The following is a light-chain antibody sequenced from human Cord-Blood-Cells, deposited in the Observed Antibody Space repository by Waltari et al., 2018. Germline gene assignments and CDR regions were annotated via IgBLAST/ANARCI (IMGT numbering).Light chain of an antibody. V-gene: IGLV2-14*03. CDR2: DVS. CDR3: SSYTSSSTLV. J-gene: IGLJ3*02. CDR1: SSDVGGYNY. Sequence: QSALTQPASVSGSPGQSITISCTGTSSDVGGYNYVSWYQQHPGKAPKLMIYDVSNRPSGVSNRFSGSKSGNTASLTISVLQAEDEADYDCSSYTSSSTLVFGGGTKLTVL.